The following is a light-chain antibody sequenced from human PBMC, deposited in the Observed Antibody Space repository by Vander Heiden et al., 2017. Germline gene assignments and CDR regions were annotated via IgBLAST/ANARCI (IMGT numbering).Light chain of an antibody. CDR3: QQDYSTRT. V-gene: IGKV4-1*01. CDR2: WAS. CDR1: QSVLYSSNNKNY. J-gene: IGKJ1*01. Sequence: DIVMTQSPDSLAVSLGERATINCKSSQSVLYSSNNKNYLAWYQQKPGQPPKLLIYWASTREYGVPDRFSGSGSGTDFTLTSSSLQAEDVAVYYWQQDYSTRTFGQGTKVXIK.